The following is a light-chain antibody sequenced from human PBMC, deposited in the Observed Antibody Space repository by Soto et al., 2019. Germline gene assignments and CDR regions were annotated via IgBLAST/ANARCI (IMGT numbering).Light chain of an antibody. J-gene: IGKJ4*01. CDR3: QQYSSNSF. V-gene: IGKV1-5*01. CDR2: AAS. Sequence: DIQMTQSPSTLSASVGDRVTITCRASQSVSISLAWYRQKPGKAPKVLIYAASSLESGVPSRFSGNGSETEFTLTINSLQPDDFATYYCQQYSSNSFFGGGTKVEIK. CDR1: QSVSIS.